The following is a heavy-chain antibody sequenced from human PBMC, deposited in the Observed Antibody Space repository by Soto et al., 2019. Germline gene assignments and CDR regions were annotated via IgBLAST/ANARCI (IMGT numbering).Heavy chain of an antibody. J-gene: IGHJ4*02. CDR2: ISYDGTNK. Sequence: QVQLVESGGGVVQPGRSLRLSCAASGFSFSISPMHWVRQAPGKGPEWVALISYDGTNKFYADSVKGRFTISRDNSKSTLYSQVDSLSPEDAAVYYCARDPKTSGGQHWAFNYFDSWGQGTLVTVSS. V-gene: IGHV3-30-3*01. CDR3: ARDPKTSGGQHWAFNYFDS. D-gene: IGHD7-27*01. CDR1: GFSFSISP.